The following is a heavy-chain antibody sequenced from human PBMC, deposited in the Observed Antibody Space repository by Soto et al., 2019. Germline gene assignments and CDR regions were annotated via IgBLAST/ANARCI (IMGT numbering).Heavy chain of an antibody. CDR2: IDTAGGT. V-gene: IGHV3-13*01. CDR1: GFTFSTYD. J-gene: IGHJ3*02. Sequence: QLEGSLRLSCAASGFTFSTYDMHWVRQVTGEGLEWLSAIDTAGGTYYPGSVKGRFTHSRDNAKNSLHLEMNTRTAEDTAVYYCARVKAGSGVRALNIWGKETRVTV. CDR3: ARVKAGSGVRALNI. D-gene: IGHD1-26*01.